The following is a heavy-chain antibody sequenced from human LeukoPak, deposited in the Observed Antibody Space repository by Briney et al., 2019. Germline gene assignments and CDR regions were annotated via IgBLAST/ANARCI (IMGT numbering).Heavy chain of an antibody. CDR1: GGTFSSYA. Sequence: SVKVSCKASGGTFSSYAISWVRQAPGQGLEWMGGIIPIFGTTNYAQKFQGRVTITADESTSTAYMELSSLRSEDTAVYYCARGMIVVVQSYAFDIWGQGTMVTVSS. CDR3: ARGMIVVVQSYAFDI. D-gene: IGHD3-22*01. V-gene: IGHV1-69*13. J-gene: IGHJ3*02. CDR2: IIPIFGTT.